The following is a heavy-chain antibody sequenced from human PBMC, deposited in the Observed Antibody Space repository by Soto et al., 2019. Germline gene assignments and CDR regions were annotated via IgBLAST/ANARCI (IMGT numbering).Heavy chain of an antibody. J-gene: IGHJ4*02. V-gene: IGHV4-31*02. D-gene: IGHD4-17*01. Sequence: SETLSLTCTVSGGSISSGGYYWSWIRQHPGKGLEWIGYIYYSGSTYYNPSLKSRVTISVDTAKNQFSLPLGYVTAADTAVYYGAGSSTVTTNKLDYWGQGTLVTVSS. CDR3: AGSSTVTTNKLDY. CDR1: GGSISSGGYY. CDR2: IYYSGST.